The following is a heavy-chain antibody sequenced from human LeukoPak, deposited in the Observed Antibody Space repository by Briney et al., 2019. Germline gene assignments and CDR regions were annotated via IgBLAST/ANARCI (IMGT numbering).Heavy chain of an antibody. J-gene: IGHJ4*02. CDR2: IYYSGST. CDR3: ARGPYYYGSGSYPPFRY. CDR1: GASISSGSYY. Sequence: SETLSLTCTVSGASISSGSYYWGWIRQPPGKGLEWIGSIYYSGSTYYNPSLKSRVTISVDTSKNQFSLKLSSVTAADTAVYYCARGPYYYGSGSYPPFRYWGQGTLVTVSS. D-gene: IGHD3-10*01. V-gene: IGHV4-39*07.